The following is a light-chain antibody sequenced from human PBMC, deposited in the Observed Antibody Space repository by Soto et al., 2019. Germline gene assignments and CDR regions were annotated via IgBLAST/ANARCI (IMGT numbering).Light chain of an antibody. J-gene: IGKJ5*01. CDR2: DAS. CDR3: QQGSNWPTT. Sequence: EIVLTQSPATLSLSPGERATLSCRASQSVSSYLAWYQQKPGQAPRLLIYDASNRATGIPARFSGSGSGTAFPLTISSQRPEDFAVYYCQQGSNWPTTFGQGTRLEIK. V-gene: IGKV3-11*01. CDR1: QSVSSY.